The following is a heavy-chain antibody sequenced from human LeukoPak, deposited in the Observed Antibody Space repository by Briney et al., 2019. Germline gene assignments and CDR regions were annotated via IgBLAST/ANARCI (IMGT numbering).Heavy chain of an antibody. CDR2: MYYSGRT. CDR3: AREVDDSGSFDS. D-gene: IGHD3-10*01. CDR1: GGSISSRGYY. Sequence: SETLFLTCTVSGGSISSRGYYWSWIRQHPGKGLEWIGYMYYSGRTYYSPSLKSRVTISVDTSKNQFSLKVNSVTAADTAVYYCAREVDDSGSFDSWGHGILVSVSS. J-gene: IGHJ4*03. V-gene: IGHV4-31*03.